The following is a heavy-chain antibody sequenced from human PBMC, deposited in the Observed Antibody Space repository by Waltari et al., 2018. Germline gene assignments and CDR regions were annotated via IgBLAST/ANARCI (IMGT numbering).Heavy chain of an antibody. D-gene: IGHD3-3*01. CDR2: ISGSGTYI. Sequence: EVQLVESGGGLVKPGGSLRLPCAASGFAFSNYNMNWVRQAPGKGLEWVSSISGSGTYIYYSDSVKGRFPISRDNAKNSLFLQMNSLRAEDTAVYYCARENLGVIIFHYYFMDVWGKGTTVTISS. J-gene: IGHJ6*03. V-gene: IGHV3-21*06. CDR1: GFAFSNYN. CDR3: ARENLGVIIFHYYFMDV.